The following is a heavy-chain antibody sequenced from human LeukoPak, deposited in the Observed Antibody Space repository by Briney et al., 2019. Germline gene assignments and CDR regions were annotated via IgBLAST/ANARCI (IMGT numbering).Heavy chain of an antibody. CDR3: AKVRESGSYAYYFDY. CDR1: GFTFSSYA. Sequence: GGSLRLSCAASGFTFSSYAMSWVRQAPGKGLEWVSAISGSGGSTYYADSVKGRFTISRDNSKNTLYLQMNSLGAEDTAVYYCAKVRESGSYAYYFDYWGQGTLVTVSS. J-gene: IGHJ4*02. CDR2: ISGSGGST. V-gene: IGHV3-23*01. D-gene: IGHD1-26*01.